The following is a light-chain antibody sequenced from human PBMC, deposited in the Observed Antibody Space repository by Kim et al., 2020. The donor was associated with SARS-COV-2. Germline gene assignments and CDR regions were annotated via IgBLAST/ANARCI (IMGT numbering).Light chain of an antibody. CDR3: MQGAHQYT. J-gene: IGKJ2*01. CDR1: QSLVHSDGNTY. Sequence: VVMTQSPLSLPVTLGQPASISCRSSQSLVHSDGNTYLNWFHQRPGQSPRRLIYWVSNRDSGVPDRFSGSGSGTHFTLQISRVEAEDIGVYYCMQGAHQYTFGQGTKLEI. V-gene: IGKV2-30*02. CDR2: WVS.